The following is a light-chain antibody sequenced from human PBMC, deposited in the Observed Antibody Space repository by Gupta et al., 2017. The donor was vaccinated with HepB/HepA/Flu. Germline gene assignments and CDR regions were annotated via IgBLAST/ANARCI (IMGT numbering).Light chain of an antibody. J-gene: IGLJ1*01. CDR3: QSYDSSLSVV. Sequence: QSVLTQPPSVSGAPGQMVTISCTGSSSNIGGGYVVHCYQKLPGTAPILLIYGNSNRPSGVPDRFAGSKAGTSAAPAITGLQAEDEADYYCQSYDSSLSVVFGTGSKLTVL. V-gene: IGLV1-40*01. CDR1: SSNIGGGYV. CDR2: GNS.